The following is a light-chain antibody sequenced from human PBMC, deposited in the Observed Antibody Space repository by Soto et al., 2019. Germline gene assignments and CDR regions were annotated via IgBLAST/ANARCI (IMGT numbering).Light chain of an antibody. CDR3: QQYNNWPLLLT. J-gene: IGKJ4*01. CDR1: QSVSSN. CDR2: GAS. V-gene: IGKV3-15*01. Sequence: EKVMTQSPATLSVSPGERATLSCRASQSVSSNLAWYQQKPGQAPRLLIYGASTRATGIPARFSDSGSGTEFTLTISSLQSEDFAVYYCQQYNNWPLLLTFGGGTKVEIK.